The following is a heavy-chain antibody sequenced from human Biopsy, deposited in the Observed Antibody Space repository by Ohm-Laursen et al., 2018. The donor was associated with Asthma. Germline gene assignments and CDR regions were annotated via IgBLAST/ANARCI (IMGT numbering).Heavy chain of an antibody. CDR2: ISWNSGSI. J-gene: IGHJ4*02. CDR3: AKGEWELLEANFDY. D-gene: IGHD1-26*01. Sequence: RSLRLSCAASGFTFDDYAMHWVRHAPGKGLEWVSGISWNSGSIGYADSVKGRFTISRDNAKNSLYLQMNSLRAEDTVLYYCAKGEWELLEANFDYWGQGTLVTVSS. CDR1: GFTFDDYA. V-gene: IGHV3-9*01.